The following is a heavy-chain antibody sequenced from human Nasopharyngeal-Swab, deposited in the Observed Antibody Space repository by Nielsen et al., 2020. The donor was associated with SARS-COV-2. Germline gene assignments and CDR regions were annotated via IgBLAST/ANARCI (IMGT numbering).Heavy chain of an antibody. Sequence: WIRQPPGKGLEWVSYISSSGSTIYYADSVKDRFTISRDNAKNSLYLQMNSLRAEDTAVYYCARDRGGLLWFGELPTYFDYWGQGTLVTVSS. CDR2: ISSSGSTI. V-gene: IGHV3-48*03. CDR3: ARDRGGLLWFGELPTYFDY. J-gene: IGHJ4*02. D-gene: IGHD3-10*01.